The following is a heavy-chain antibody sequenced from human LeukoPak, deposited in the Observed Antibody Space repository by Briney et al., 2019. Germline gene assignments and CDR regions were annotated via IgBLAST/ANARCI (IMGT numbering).Heavy chain of an antibody. CDR1: GFTFSSYS. D-gene: IGHD3-22*01. V-gene: IGHV4-4*02. Sequence: GSLRLSCAASGFTFSSYSMNWVRQAPGKGLEWIGEIYHSGSTNYNPSLKSRVTISVDKSKNQFSLKLSSVTAADTAVYYCARLGYYDSSGYYGPPFDYWGQGTLVTVSS. CDR3: ARLGYYDSSGYYGPPFDY. J-gene: IGHJ4*02. CDR2: IYHSGST.